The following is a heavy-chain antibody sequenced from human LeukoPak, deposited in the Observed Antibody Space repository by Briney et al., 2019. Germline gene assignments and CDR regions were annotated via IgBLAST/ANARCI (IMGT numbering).Heavy chain of an antibody. V-gene: IGHV3-74*01. Sequence: QPGGSLRLSCAASGFTFSTYWMHWVRHAPGKGLVWVSQINTDGNSTTYADSVKGRFTVSRDNAKNTLYLQMNSLRAEDTAVYYCARELASGDWGQGTLVTVSS. J-gene: IGHJ4*02. CDR1: GFTFSTYW. CDR2: INTDGNST. D-gene: IGHD6-13*01. CDR3: ARELASGD.